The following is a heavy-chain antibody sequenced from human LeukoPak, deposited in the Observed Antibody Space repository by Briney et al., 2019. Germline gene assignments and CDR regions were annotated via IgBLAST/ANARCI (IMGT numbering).Heavy chain of an antibody. D-gene: IGHD2-21*02. CDR3: AKVMEYCGGDCYSGFDY. J-gene: IGHJ4*02. Sequence: SGGSLRLSCAASGFTFDDYAMHWVRQAPGKGLEWVSGISWNSGSIGYADSVKGRFTISRDNAKNSLYLQMNSLRAEDTALYYCAKVMEYCGGDCYSGFDYWGQGTLVTVSS. CDR2: ISWNSGSI. V-gene: IGHV3-9*01. CDR1: GFTFDDYA.